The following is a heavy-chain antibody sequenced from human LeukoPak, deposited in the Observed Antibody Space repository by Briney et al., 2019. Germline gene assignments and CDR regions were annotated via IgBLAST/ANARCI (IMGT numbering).Heavy chain of an antibody. V-gene: IGHV3-73*01. D-gene: IGHD3-10*01. J-gene: IGHJ4*02. CDR2: IRSKANSYAT. CDR1: GFTFSGSA. CDR3: ARDAPQSMVRGNGYFDY. Sequence: GGSLKLSCAASGFTFSGSAMHWVRQASGKGLEWVGRIRSKANSYATAYAASVKGRFTISRDDSKNTAYLQMNSLRAEDTAVYYCARDAPQSMVRGNGYFDYWGQGTLVTVSS.